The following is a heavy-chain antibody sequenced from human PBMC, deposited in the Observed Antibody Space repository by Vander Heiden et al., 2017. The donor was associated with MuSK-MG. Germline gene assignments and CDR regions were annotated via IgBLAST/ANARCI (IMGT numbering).Heavy chain of an antibody. V-gene: IGHV1-58*01. CDR3: AAVCIVGATYYDY. J-gene: IGHJ4*02. D-gene: IGHD1-26*01. CDR2: MVVGSGNT. Sequence: QMQLVQSAPEVKKPGTSVKVSCKASGFTFTSSAVQWVRQARGQRLEWIGWMVVGSGNTNYAQKVQERVTITRDMSTSTAYMELSSLRSEDTAVYYCAAVCIVGATYYDYWGQGTLVTVSS. CDR1: GFTFTSSA.